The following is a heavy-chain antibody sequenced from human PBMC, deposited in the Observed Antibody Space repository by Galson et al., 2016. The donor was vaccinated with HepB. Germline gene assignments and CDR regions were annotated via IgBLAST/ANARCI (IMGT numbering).Heavy chain of an antibody. V-gene: IGHV4-34*01. D-gene: IGHD3-9*01. J-gene: IGHJ6*02. CDR2: INHSGTT. CDR3: ARVNVKILTGYYVAYTYYGMDV. Sequence: LSLTCDVYGGSFSDYFWSWIRQPPGEGLEWMGEINHSGTTSYNPSLKSRLTISVDPSKNQVYLKLNSLTAADTAIYYWARVNVKILTGYYVAYTYYGMDVWGQGTTVTVSS. CDR1: GGSFSDYF.